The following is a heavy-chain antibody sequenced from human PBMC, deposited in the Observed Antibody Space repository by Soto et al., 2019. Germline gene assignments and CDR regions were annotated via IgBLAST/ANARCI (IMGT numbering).Heavy chain of an antibody. J-gene: IGHJ5*02. CDR2: IYWHDDK. D-gene: IGHD3-16*01. CDR3: APRLSDYVLGSEPAKYFDP. Sequence: QITLKESGPTLVRPTQTLTLTCTFSGFSLSTTGVGVGWIRQPPGKALEWLALIYWHDDKRYSPSLKSRLTTTKKTSKHEVILTMTHADPVDTATYYRAPRLSDYVLGSEPAKYFDPWGPGTLVTVSS. V-gene: IGHV2-5*01. CDR1: GFSLSTTGVG.